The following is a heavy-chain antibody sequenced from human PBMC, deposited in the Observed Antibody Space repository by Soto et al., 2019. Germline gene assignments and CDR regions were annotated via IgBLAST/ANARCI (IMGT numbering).Heavy chain of an antibody. CDR3: ARSYSSSQIYYYYYMDV. CDR1: GGSFSGYY. Sequence: SETLSLTCAVYGGSFSGYYWSWIRQPPGKGLEWIGEINHSGSTNYNPSLKSRVTISVDTSKNQFSLKLSSVTAADTAVYYCARSYSSSQIYYYYYMDVWGKGTTVTVSS. CDR2: INHSGST. J-gene: IGHJ6*03. D-gene: IGHD6-13*01. V-gene: IGHV4-34*01.